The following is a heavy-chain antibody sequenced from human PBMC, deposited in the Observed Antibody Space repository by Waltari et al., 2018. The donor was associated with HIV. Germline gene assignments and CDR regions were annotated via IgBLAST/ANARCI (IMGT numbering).Heavy chain of an antibody. J-gene: IGHJ4*02. Sequence: EVQLVESGGGLVQPGGSLRLSCAASDFTFNTYWMSWVRQDPGKGLEWVAIIKEDGSNERYVDSVKGRFTISTDNAKKSLYLQMNSRRVEDSAVYYCVGGSGWLMDNWGQGTLVTVSS. D-gene: IGHD6-19*01. CDR1: DFTFNTYW. CDR2: IKEDGSNE. CDR3: VGGSGWLMDN. V-gene: IGHV3-7*01.